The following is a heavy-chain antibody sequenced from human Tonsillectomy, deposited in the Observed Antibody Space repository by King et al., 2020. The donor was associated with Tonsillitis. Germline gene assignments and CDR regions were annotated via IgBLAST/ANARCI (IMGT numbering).Heavy chain of an antibody. V-gene: IGHV5-51*01. J-gene: IGHJ3*01. D-gene: IGHD2-2*02. CDR1: GYSFTSYW. CDR2: IYPGDSDT. CDR3: AGRWGCALYGGPDAFDL. Sequence: VQLVESGAEVKKPGESLKISCKGSGYSFTSYWIGWVRQMPGKGLEWMGIIYPGDSDTRYSPSFQGQVTISADKSNSTAYLQWSSLKASDTAMYYCAGRWGCALYGGPDAFDLWGQGTMVTVSS.